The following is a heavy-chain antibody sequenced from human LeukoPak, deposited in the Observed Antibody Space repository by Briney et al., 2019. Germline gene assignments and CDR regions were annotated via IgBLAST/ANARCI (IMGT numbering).Heavy chain of an antibody. CDR3: ARDNYDSSGYYGY. CDR1: GLTFHDYY. J-gene: IGHJ4*02. V-gene: IGHV3-11*04. CDR2: ISSASRTI. Sequence: GGSLRLSCAASGLTFHDYYMSWIRQAPGKGREWISYISSASRTIYYTDSVKGRFTISRDDAKNSLYLQMNSLRAEDTAVYYCARDNYDSSGYYGYWGQGTLVTVSS. D-gene: IGHD3-22*01.